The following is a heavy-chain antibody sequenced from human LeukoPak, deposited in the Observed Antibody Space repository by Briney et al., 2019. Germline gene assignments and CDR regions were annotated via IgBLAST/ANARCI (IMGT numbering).Heavy chain of an antibody. CDR2: IYYSGST. CDR3: AREVYGDRLFDY. Sequence: SETLSLTCTVSGGSISSYYWSWIRQPPGKGLEWIGYIYYSGSTNYNPSLKSRVTISVDTSKNQFSLKLSSVTAADTAVYYCAREVYGDRLFDYWGQGTLVTVYS. V-gene: IGHV4-59*01. D-gene: IGHD4-17*01. CDR1: GGSISSYY. J-gene: IGHJ4*02.